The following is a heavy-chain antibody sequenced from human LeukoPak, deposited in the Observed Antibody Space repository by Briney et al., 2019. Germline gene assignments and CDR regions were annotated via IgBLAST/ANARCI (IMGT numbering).Heavy chain of an antibody. D-gene: IGHD3-10*01. J-gene: IGHJ4*02. V-gene: IGHV3-23*01. CDR2: INGGGGTT. Sequence: HPGGSLRLSCAASGLSFDNYAMTWVRQGPGKGLEWVSGINGGGGTTHYADSVKGRFTVSRDNSKNTLYLQMNSLRAEDTAVYYCAKDPLGSSEYWGQGTLVTVSS. CDR3: AKDPLGSSEY. CDR1: GLSFDNYA.